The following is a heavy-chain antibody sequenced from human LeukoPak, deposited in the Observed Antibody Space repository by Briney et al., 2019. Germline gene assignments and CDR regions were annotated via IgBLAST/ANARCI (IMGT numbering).Heavy chain of an antibody. Sequence: GGSLRLSCAASGFTFSNAWMTWVRQAPGKGLEWVGRIKSKTDGGTADYAAPVKGRFTISRDDSKNTLYLQMNSLRAEDTAVYYCAKDSFRDPAIAVADGAVDAFDIWGQGTMVTVSS. CDR2: IKSKTDGGTA. CDR1: GFTFSNAW. D-gene: IGHD6-19*01. CDR3: AKDSFRDPAIAVADGAVDAFDI. J-gene: IGHJ3*02. V-gene: IGHV3-15*01.